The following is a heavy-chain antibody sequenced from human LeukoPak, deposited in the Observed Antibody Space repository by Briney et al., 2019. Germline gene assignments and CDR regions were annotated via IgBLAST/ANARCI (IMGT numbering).Heavy chain of an antibody. V-gene: IGHV3-23*01. J-gene: IGHJ4*02. Sequence: GRSLRLSRAASGFPFSSYSMSGVRQAPGKGLEWVSGIVGTTGTTYYADSVKGRFTISRDKSKNTLYLEMNSPRAEDTAVYYCAKDLSSWLPGVFDYWGQGTLVTVSS. CDR3: AKDLSSWLPGVFDY. CDR2: IVGTTGTT. D-gene: IGHD6-13*01. CDR1: GFPFSSYS.